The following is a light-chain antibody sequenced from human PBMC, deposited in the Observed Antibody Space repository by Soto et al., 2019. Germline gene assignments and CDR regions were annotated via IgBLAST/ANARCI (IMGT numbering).Light chain of an antibody. J-gene: IGLJ1*01. V-gene: IGLV2-14*03. Sequence: QSALTQPGSVSGSPGQSITISCTGTSXDVGGYNYVSWYQQHPGKGPKLMIYEVSNRPSGVSNRFSGSKSGNTATLTISGLQAEDEADYYCSSYTSTTTRVFGTGTKVIVL. CDR3: SSYTSTTTRV. CDR2: EVS. CDR1: SXDVGGYNY.